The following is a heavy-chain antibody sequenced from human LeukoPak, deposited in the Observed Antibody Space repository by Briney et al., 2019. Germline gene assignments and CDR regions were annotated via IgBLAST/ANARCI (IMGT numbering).Heavy chain of an antibody. CDR2: INHSGST. V-gene: IGHV4-34*01. J-gene: IGHJ4*02. Sequence: SETLSLTCAVYGVSFSGYYWSWIRQPPGKGLEWIGEINHSGSTNYNPSLKGRVTISVDTSKNQFSLKLSSVTAADTAVYYCARARRIRTDYVTRVIHYFDYWGQGTLVTVSS. CDR3: ARARRIRTDYVTRVIHYFDY. CDR1: GVSFSGYY. D-gene: IGHD4-17*01.